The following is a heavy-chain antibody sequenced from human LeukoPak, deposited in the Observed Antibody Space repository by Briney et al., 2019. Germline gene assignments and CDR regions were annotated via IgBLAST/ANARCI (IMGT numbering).Heavy chain of an antibody. CDR1: GFTFSDSY. CDR2: ISGGGHDI. D-gene: IGHD6-6*01. CDR3: TRDPRHFDS. J-gene: IGHJ5*01. V-gene: IGHV3-11*04. Sequence: GGSLRLSCAASGFTFSDSYMTWVRQAPGKGVEWVAYISGGGHDINYSDSVEGRFTISRDNAKNSLYLQMSSLRVEDTAVYYCTRDPRHFDSCGQGTLVTVSS.